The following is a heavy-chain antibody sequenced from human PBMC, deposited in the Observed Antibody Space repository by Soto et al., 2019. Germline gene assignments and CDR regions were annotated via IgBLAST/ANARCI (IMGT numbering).Heavy chain of an antibody. CDR3: AIASGGHSGWGDSSDP. Sequence: SETLSLTCTVSGDSISSGYYWSWIRQTQAKGLGWIGSISPSGTSFYNSSHRSRVTISMDTSNNHFSLKLKSPTATDTAVYYCAIASGGHSGWGDSSDPWGQGTLVTVSS. CDR1: GDSISSGYY. J-gene: IGHJ5*02. V-gene: IGHV4-38-2*02. D-gene: IGHD2-21*02. CDR2: ISPSGTS.